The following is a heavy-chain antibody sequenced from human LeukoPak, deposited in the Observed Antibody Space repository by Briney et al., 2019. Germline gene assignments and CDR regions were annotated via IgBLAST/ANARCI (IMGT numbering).Heavy chain of an antibody. J-gene: IGHJ4*01. CDR2: LSGSGITT. V-gene: IGHV3-23*01. CDR3: AKGIYSSGWSYFDY. Sequence: GGSLRLSCAASGFTSSNSAMSWVRQAPGKGLEWVSTLSGSGITTYYADSVKGRFTISRDNSKNTLYLQMNSLRAEDTAVYYRAKGIYSSGWSYFDYWGHGTLVTVSS. D-gene: IGHD6-19*01. CDR1: GFTSSNSA.